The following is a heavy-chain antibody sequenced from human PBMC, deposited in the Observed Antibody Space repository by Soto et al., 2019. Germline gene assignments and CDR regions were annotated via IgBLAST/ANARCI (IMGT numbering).Heavy chain of an antibody. Sequence: PGGSLRLSCAASGCTFYSYGMNWVRQAPGKGLEWVSSISDDGGNTYYADSVKGRFTISRDNSKNMLYLHMSSLRADDTALYYCEKRVDYRSSSAYYDSWGQGTLVTVSS. D-gene: IGHD6-6*01. CDR3: EKRVDYRSSSAYYDS. CDR1: GCTFYSYG. V-gene: IGHV3-23*01. J-gene: IGHJ4*02. CDR2: ISDDGGNT.